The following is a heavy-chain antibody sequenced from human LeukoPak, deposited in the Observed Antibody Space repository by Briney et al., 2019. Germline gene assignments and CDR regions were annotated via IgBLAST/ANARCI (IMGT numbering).Heavy chain of an antibody. D-gene: IGHD3-22*01. V-gene: IGHV1-46*01. CDR1: GYTFTSYY. CDR2: INPSGGST. CDR3: ARGAPPTYYDSRGYLDY. Sequence: GASVKVSCKASGYTFTSYYMHWVRQAPGQGLEWMGIINPSGGSTSYAQKFQGRVTMTRDMSTSTVYMELSSLRSEDTAVYYCARGAPPTYYDSRGYLDYWGQGTQVTVSS. J-gene: IGHJ4*02.